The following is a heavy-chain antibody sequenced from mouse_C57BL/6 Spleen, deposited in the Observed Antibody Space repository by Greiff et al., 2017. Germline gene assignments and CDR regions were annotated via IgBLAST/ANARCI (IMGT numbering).Heavy chain of an antibody. CDR2: ISYDGSN. Sequence: EVKLQESGPGLVKPSQSLSLTCSVTGYSITSGYYWNWIRQFPGNKLEWMGYISYDGSNNYNPSLKNRISITRDTSKNQFFLKLNSVTTEDTATYYCARDQGPGWFAYWGQGTLVTVSA. J-gene: IGHJ3*01. CDR1: GYSITSGYY. CDR3: ARDQGPGWFAY. V-gene: IGHV3-6*01.